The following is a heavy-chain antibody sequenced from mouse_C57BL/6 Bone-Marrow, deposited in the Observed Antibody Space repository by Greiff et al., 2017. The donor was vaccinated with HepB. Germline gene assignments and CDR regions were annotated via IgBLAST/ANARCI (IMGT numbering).Heavy chain of an antibody. CDR1: GYTFTHYW. Sequence: QVQLKESGAELVRPGTSVKMSCKASGYTFTHYWIGWAKQRPGHGLEWIGDIYPGGGYTNYNEKFKGKATLTADKSSSTAYMQFRSLTSEDSAIYYCARDAPIYYYGSSSWYFDVWGTGTTVTVSS. J-gene: IGHJ1*03. D-gene: IGHD1-1*01. V-gene: IGHV1-63*01. CDR3: ARDAPIYYYGSSSWYFDV. CDR2: IYPGGGYT.